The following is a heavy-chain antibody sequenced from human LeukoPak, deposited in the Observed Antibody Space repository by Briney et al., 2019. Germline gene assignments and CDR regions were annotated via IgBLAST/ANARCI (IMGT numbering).Heavy chain of an antibody. CDR3: ARKSAAAGTFDY. CDR1: RYTFTSYD. Sequence: ASVKVSCKASRYTFTSYDINWVRQATGQGLEWMGWMNPNSGNTGYAQKFQGRVTMTRNTSISTAYMELSSLRSEDTAVYYCARKSAAAGTFDYWGQGTLVTVSS. D-gene: IGHD6-13*01. V-gene: IGHV1-8*01. CDR2: MNPNSGNT. J-gene: IGHJ4*02.